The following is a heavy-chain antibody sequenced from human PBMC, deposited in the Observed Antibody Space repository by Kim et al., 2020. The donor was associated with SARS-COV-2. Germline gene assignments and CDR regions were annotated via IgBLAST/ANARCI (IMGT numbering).Heavy chain of an antibody. CDR3: ARKYGYSFGFYFDY. Sequence: GGSLRLSCAASGFTFSSYDMNWVRQAPGKGLEWVSYISSSGSTIYYADSVKGRFTISRDNAKNSLYLQMNSLRAEDTAVYYCARKYGYSFGFYFDYWGQGSLVTVSS. CDR1: GFTFSSYD. J-gene: IGHJ4*02. CDR2: ISSSGSTI. V-gene: IGHV3-48*03. D-gene: IGHD5-18*01.